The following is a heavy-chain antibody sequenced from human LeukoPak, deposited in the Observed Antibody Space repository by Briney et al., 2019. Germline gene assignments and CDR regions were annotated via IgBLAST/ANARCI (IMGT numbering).Heavy chain of an antibody. CDR1: GFTFSSYA. D-gene: IGHD2-15*01. V-gene: IGHV3-30*04. CDR3: ARDIVVVVAATVYNWFDP. Sequence: GGSLRLSCAASGFTFSSYAMHWVRQAPGKGLEWVAVISYDGSNKYYADSVKGRFTISRDNSKNTLYLQMNSLRAEDTAVYYCARDIVVVVAATVYNWFDPWGQGTLVTVSS. CDR2: ISYDGSNK. J-gene: IGHJ5*02.